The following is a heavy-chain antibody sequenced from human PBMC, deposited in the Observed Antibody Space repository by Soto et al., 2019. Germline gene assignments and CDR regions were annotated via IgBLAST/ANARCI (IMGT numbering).Heavy chain of an antibody. CDR3: AGNPSGYDLLDY. D-gene: IGHD5-12*01. V-gene: IGHV4-39*01. CDR2: IYYSGST. Sequence: PSETLSLTCTVSGGSISSSSYYWGWIRQPPGKGLEWIGSIYYSGSTYYNPSLKSRVTISVDTSKNQFSLKLSSVTAADTAVYYCAGNPSGYDLLDYWGQGTLVTVSS. J-gene: IGHJ4*02. CDR1: GGSISSSSYY.